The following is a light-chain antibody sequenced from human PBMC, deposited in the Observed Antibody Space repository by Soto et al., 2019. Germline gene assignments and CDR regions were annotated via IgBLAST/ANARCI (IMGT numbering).Light chain of an antibody. CDR3: QQYNNWPPYT. V-gene: IGKV3-15*01. CDR2: GAS. J-gene: IGKJ2*01. CDR1: QSVSSN. Sequence: EIVMTQSPATLSVSPGERATLSCRASQSVSSNLAWYQQKPGQAPRLLIYGASTRATGIPAGFSGSGSGTEFTLTISSLQSEDFAVYHCQQYNNWPPYTFGQGTKLEIK.